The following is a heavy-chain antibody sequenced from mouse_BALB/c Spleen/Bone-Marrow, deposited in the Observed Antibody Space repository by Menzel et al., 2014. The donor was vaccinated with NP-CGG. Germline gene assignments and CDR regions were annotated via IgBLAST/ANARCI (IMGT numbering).Heavy chain of an antibody. CDR3: ARWGGTPYFDY. CDR1: GYTFTSYL. D-gene: IGHD4-1*01. CDR2: ITPYNDDT. J-gene: IGHJ2*01. V-gene: IGHV1-14*01. Sequence: VQLQQSGPELVKPGASVKMSCKASGYTFTSYLIHWVKQKPGQGLEWIGYITPYNDDTKYNEKFKGKATLTSDKSSSTAYMELSSLTSEDSAVYYCARWGGTPYFDYWGRGTTLTVSS.